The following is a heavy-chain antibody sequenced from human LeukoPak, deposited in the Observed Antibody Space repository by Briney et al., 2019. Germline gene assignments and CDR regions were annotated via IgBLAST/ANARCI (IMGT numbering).Heavy chain of an antibody. V-gene: IGHV3-23*01. J-gene: IGHJ4*02. CDR2: ISGSGGST. CDR3: AKSHDSSGSDY. D-gene: IGHD3-22*01. Sequence: PSGGSLRLSCAASGFTFSSYVMSWVRQAPGKGLEWVSAISGSGGSTYYADSVKGRFTISRDNSKNTLYMQMNSLRAEDTAVYYCAKSHDSSGSDYWGQGTLVTVSS. CDR1: GFTFSSYV.